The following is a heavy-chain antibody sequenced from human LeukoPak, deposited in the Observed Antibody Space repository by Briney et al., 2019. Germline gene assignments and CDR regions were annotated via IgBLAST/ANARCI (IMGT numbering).Heavy chain of an antibody. CDR3: AKGGVVVVTASDS. Sequence: GRSLRLSCAASGFTFSVAAMTWVRQAPGKGLEWVSLIGASGESTYYADSVKGRFTVSRDNSRNTLYLQMNSLRAEDTAVYFCAKGGVVVVTASDSWGQGTLVTVSS. D-gene: IGHD2-15*01. V-gene: IGHV3-23*01. CDR2: IGASGEST. CDR1: GFTFSVAA. J-gene: IGHJ4*02.